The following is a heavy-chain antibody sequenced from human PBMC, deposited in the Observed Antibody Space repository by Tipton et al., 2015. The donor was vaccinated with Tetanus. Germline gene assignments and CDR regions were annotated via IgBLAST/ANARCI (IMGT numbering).Heavy chain of an antibody. CDR3: TRQGGASSSDY. CDR2: IYPGDSDT. J-gene: IGHJ4*02. Sequence: QLVQSGGEVKKPGESLKISCKASGYSFTGYWIGWVRQMPGKGLEWMGIIYPGDSDTRYSPSFQGQVTISADKSSSTAYRQWSSRKASDTAMYYCTRQGGASSSDYWGQGTLVAVSS. D-gene: IGHD6-6*01. V-gene: IGHV5-51*01. CDR1: GYSFTGYW.